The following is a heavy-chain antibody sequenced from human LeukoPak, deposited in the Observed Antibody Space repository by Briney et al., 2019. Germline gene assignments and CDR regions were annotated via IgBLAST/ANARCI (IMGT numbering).Heavy chain of an antibody. J-gene: IGHJ4*02. D-gene: IGHD5-18*01. Sequence: SETLSLTCTVSGGSISSYYWSWIRQPPGKGLEWIGYIYDSGSTNYNPSLKSRVTVSVDTSKNQFSLKLSSVTAADTAVYYCARGLRIQLWLSLDYWGQGTLVTVSS. CDR2: IYDSGST. CDR1: GGSISSYY. CDR3: ARGLRIQLWLSLDY. V-gene: IGHV4-59*12.